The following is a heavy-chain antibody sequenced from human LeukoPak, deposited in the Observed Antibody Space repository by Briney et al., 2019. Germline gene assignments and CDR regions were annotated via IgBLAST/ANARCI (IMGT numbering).Heavy chain of an antibody. CDR3: ASSSSVRGRFDY. CDR2: IYTSGST. CDR1: GASISSYY. J-gene: IGHJ4*02. V-gene: IGHV4-4*09. D-gene: IGHD6-6*01. Sequence: SETLSLTCTVSGASISSYYWSWIRQPPGKGLEWLGYIYTSGSTNYNPSLKSRVTISVDTSKNQFSLKLSSVTAADTAVYYCASSSSVRGRFDYWGQGTLVTVSS.